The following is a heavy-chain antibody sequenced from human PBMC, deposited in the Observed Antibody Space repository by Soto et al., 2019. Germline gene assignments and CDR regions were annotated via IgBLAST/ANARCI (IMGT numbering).Heavy chain of an antibody. CDR1: GFTFSSYA. J-gene: IGHJ4*02. D-gene: IGHD4-17*01. CDR3: AKLNYGDYEGRY. Sequence: GRSLRLSCAASGFTFSSYAMSWVRQAPGKGLEWVSAISGSGGSTYYADSVKGRFTISRDNSKNTLYLQMNSLRAEDTAVYYCAKLNYGDYEGRYWGQGTLVTVSS. CDR2: ISGSGGST. V-gene: IGHV3-23*01.